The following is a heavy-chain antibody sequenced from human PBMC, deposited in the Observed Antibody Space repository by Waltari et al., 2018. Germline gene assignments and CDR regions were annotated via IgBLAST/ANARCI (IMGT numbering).Heavy chain of an antibody. Sequence: QVHLQQWGEGLLKPSATLSLTCAVYGGSFSDSYWSWIRQPPGKGLEWIGESNHSGNTNYTPPLKTRVTTSVDTSKTQFSLKVTSVTAADTAVYYCARRRSLPHPYYFDYWGQGTLVTVSS. CDR3: ARRRSLPHPYYFDY. CDR2: SNHSGNT. J-gene: IGHJ4*02. CDR1: GGSFSDSY. V-gene: IGHV4-34*01.